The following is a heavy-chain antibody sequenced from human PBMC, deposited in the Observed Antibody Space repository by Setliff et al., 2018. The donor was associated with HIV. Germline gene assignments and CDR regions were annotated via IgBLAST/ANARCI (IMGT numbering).Heavy chain of an antibody. V-gene: IGHV4-34*01. CDR3: ARGATLLPGYSDRWEYFYMDV. J-gene: IGHJ6*03. Sequence: PSETLSLTCAVYGGSFSEYHWSWIRQSPGKGLEWIGEINHSGSTHYNPPLKSRATISVDTSKNQFSPRLNSVTAADTAVYYCARGATLLPGYSDRWEYFYMDVWGKGTTVTVSS. CDR2: INHSGST. CDR1: GGSFSEYH. D-gene: IGHD5-12*01.